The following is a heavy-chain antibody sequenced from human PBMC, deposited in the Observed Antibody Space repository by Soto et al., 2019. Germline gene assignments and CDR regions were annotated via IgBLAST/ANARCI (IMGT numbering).Heavy chain of an antibody. CDR1: GFTVSSNY. J-gene: IGHJ6*02. CDR2: IYRGGST. Sequence: EVQLVETGGGLIQPGGSLRLSCAASGFTVSSNYMSWVRPAPGKGLEWVSVIYRGGSTYYADSVKGRFTISRDNSKNTLYLQMTSPRADNTAMYYCARDSRVSDGTPYGMDVWGQGTTVTVSS. V-gene: IGHV3-53*02. D-gene: IGHD1-1*01. CDR3: ARDSRVSDGTPYGMDV.